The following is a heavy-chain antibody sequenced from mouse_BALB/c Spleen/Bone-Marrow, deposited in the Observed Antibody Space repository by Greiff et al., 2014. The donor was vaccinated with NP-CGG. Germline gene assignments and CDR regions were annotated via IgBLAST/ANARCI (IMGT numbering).Heavy chain of an antibody. V-gene: IGHV5-12-1*01. CDR3: TRHGGYYPYYYAMDY. CDR2: ISHGGGTT. J-gene: IGHJ4*01. Sequence: EVQRVESGGGLVKPGGSLKLSCAASGFAFSSYDMSWVRQTPEKRLEWVAYISHGGGTTYYSDTVKGRFTTSRDNAKNTLYLQMSSLKSEDTAIYYCTRHGGYYPYYYAMDYWGQGTSVTVSS. D-gene: IGHD2-3*01. CDR1: GFAFSSYD.